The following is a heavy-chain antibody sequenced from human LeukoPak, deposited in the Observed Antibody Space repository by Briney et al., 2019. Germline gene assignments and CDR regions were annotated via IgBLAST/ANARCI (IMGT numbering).Heavy chain of an antibody. Sequence: ASVKVSCKASGYTFTGYYMHWVRQAPGQGLEWMGWINPNSGGTNYAQKFQGRVTMTRDTSISTAYMELSGLRSDDTAVYYCARDSRIKAVAGDLDYWGQGTLVTVSS. CDR3: ARDSRIKAVAGDLDY. CDR2: INPNSGGT. J-gene: IGHJ4*02. CDR1: GYTFTGYY. V-gene: IGHV1-2*02. D-gene: IGHD6-19*01.